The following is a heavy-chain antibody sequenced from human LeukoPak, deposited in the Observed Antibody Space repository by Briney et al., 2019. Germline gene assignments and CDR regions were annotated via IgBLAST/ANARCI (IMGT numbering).Heavy chain of an antibody. CDR1: GFTFSSYA. CDR3: AKGTGYSSSWLTFDY. Sequence: GGSLRLSCAASGFTFSSYAMSWVRQAPGKGLEWVSAISGSGGSTYYADSVKGRFTISRGNSKNTPYLQMNSLRAEDTAVYYCAKGTGYSSSWLTFDYWGQGTLVTVSS. CDR2: ISGSGGST. J-gene: IGHJ4*02. D-gene: IGHD6-13*01. V-gene: IGHV3-23*01.